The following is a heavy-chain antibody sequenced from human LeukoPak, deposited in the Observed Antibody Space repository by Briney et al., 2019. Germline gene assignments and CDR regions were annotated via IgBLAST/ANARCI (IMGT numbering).Heavy chain of an antibody. CDR2: IYYSGST. CDR3: ARNLKITQDYYYYGMDV. Sequence: SETLSLTCTVSGGSISNYYWSWIRQPPGKGLEWIGYIYYSGSTNYNPSLKSRVTISVDTSKNQFSLKLSSVTAADTVVYYCARNLKITQDYYYYGMDVWGQGTTVTVSS. D-gene: IGHD3-10*01. V-gene: IGHV4-59*12. CDR1: GGSISNYY. J-gene: IGHJ6*02.